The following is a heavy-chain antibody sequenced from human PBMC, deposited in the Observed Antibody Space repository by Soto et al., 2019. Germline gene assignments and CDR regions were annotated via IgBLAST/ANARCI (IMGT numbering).Heavy chain of an antibody. CDR3: ARDHALITMVRGGPIYGMDV. Sequence: GASVKVSCKASGGTFSSYAISWVRQAPGQGLEWMGGIIPIFGTANYAQKFQGRVTITADESTSTAYMELSSLRSEDTAVYYCARDHALITMVRGGPIYGMDVWGQGTTVTVSS. D-gene: IGHD3-10*01. CDR1: GGTFSSYA. J-gene: IGHJ6*02. V-gene: IGHV1-69*13. CDR2: IIPIFGTA.